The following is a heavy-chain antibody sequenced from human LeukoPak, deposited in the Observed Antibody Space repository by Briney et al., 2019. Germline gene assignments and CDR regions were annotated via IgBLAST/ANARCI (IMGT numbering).Heavy chain of an antibody. Sequence: SETLSLTCAVYGGSFSGYYWSWIRQPPGKGLEWIGEINHSGSTNYNPSLKSRVTISVDTSKNQFSLKLSSVTAADTAVYCCARGSPVYFAFDIWGQGTMVTVSS. CDR2: INHSGST. CDR3: ARGSPVYFAFDI. V-gene: IGHV4-34*01. D-gene: IGHD3-9*01. CDR1: GGSFSGYY. J-gene: IGHJ3*02.